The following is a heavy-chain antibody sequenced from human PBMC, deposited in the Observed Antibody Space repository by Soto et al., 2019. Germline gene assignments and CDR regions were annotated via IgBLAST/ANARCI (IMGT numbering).Heavy chain of an antibody. D-gene: IGHD5-18*01. CDR1: GGSISSGDYY. Sequence: QVQLQESGPGLVKPSQTLSLTCTVSGGSISSGDYYWSWIRQPPGKGLEWIGYIYYSGSTYYNPSLKSRVTISVDTSKNQCSLKLSSVTAADTAVYYCARGLDTATGSLGYWGQGTLVTVSS. J-gene: IGHJ4*02. CDR3: ARGLDTATGSLGY. V-gene: IGHV4-30-4*01. CDR2: IYYSGST.